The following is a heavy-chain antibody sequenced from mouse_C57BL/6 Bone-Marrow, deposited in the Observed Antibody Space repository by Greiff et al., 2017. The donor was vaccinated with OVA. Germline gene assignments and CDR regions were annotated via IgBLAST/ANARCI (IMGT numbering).Heavy chain of an antibody. D-gene: IGHD4-1*01. CDR2: IDPSDSYT. V-gene: IGHV1-59*01. J-gene: IGHJ1*03. Sequence: VQLQQPGAELVRPGTSVKLSCKASGYTFTSYWMHWVKQRPGQGLEWIGVIDPSDSYTNYNQKFKGKATLTVDTSSSTAYMQRSSLTSEDSAVYYGARFATGPYWYFDVWGTGTTVTVSS. CDR3: ARFATGPYWYFDV. CDR1: GYTFTSYW.